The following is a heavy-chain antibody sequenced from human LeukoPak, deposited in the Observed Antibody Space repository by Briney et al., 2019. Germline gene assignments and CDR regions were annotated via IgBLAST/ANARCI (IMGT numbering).Heavy chain of an antibody. D-gene: IGHD3-22*01. Sequence: GGSLRLSCAASGFTFSNAWMSWVRQAPGKGLEWVGRIKSKTDGGTTDYAAPVKGRFTISRDDSKKTLYLQMNSLKTEDTAAYYCTTDGYDSSGYYYRSYYYYMDVWGKGTTVTVSS. J-gene: IGHJ6*03. CDR2: IKSKTDGGTT. CDR1: GFTFSNAW. V-gene: IGHV3-15*01. CDR3: TTDGYDSSGYYYRSYYYYMDV.